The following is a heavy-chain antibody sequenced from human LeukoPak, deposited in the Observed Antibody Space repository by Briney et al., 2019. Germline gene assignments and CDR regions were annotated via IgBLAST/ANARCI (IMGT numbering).Heavy chain of an antibody. J-gene: IGHJ5*02. CDR3: AKGAGGFSYYNRFNP. Sequence: SAPLSLTCPVSGGSTISSPYYWGWIRQPPGKGLEWIGSINYSGTTHYNPSLESRVTISVDTSKNQFSMKLASVTAADTAIYYCAKGAGGFSYYNRFNPWGQGTLVTVSS. CDR1: GGSTISSPYY. V-gene: IGHV4-39*07. CDR2: INYSGTT. D-gene: IGHD5-18*01.